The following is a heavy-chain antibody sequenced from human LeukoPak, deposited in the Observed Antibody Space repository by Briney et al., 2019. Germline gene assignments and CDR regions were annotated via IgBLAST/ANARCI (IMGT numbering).Heavy chain of an antibody. Sequence: VASVKVSCKVSGYTLTELSMHWVRQAPGKGLEWMGGFDPEDGETIFAQKFQGRVTMTEDTSTDTAYMELSSLRSDDTAVYYCATDIQRGIPAPVGRDYWGQGTLVTVSS. CDR1: GYTLTELS. V-gene: IGHV1-24*01. CDR2: FDPEDGET. CDR3: ATDIQRGIPAPVGRDY. D-gene: IGHD6-13*01. J-gene: IGHJ4*02.